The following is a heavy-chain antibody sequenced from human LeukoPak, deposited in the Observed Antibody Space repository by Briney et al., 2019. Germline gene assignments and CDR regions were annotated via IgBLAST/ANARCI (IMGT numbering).Heavy chain of an antibody. CDR1: GFTFSSYS. Sequence: GGSLRLSCAASGFTFSSYSMNWVRQAPGKGLEWVSSISSSSSYIYYADSVKGRFTISRDNAKNSLYLQMNSLRAEDTAVYYCARERYYDSSGYYGYFDYWGQGTLVTVSS. CDR3: ARERYYDSSGYYGYFDY. CDR2: ISSSSSYI. J-gene: IGHJ4*02. V-gene: IGHV3-21*01. D-gene: IGHD3-22*01.